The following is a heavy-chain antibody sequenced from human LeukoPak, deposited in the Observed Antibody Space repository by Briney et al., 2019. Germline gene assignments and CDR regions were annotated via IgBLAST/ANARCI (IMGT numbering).Heavy chain of an antibody. V-gene: IGHV4-61*02. CDR2: IYTSGST. J-gene: IGHJ5*02. CDR1: GGSISSGSYY. CDR3: XXXXXXXXXXXHGPPSNWFDP. Sequence: SQTLSLTCTVSGGSISSGSYYWSWIRQPAGKGLEWIGRIYTSGSTNYNPSLKSRDTRSVDTSKNQYSLQLNSVTAADTAVYXXXXXXXXXXXXXHGPPSNWFDPWGKGTLVTVSS.